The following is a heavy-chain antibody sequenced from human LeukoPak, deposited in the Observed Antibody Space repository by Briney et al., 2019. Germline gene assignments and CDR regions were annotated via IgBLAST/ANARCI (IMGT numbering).Heavy chain of an antibody. CDR1: GYSFASYW. CDR2: IFPGDSDT. V-gene: IGHV5-51*01. D-gene: IGHD3-22*01. Sequence: GESLKIFCRGSGYSFASYWIGWVRQMPGKGLEWMGIIFPGDSDTRYSPSFQGQVTMSADKSISTAYLQWSSLKASDTAMYYCARDDSSGYMAYWGQGTLVTVSS. J-gene: IGHJ4*02. CDR3: ARDDSSGYMAY.